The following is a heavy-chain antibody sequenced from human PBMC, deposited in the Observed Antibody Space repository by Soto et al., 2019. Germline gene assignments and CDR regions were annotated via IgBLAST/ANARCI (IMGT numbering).Heavy chain of an antibody. CDR1: GGSISSYY. J-gene: IGHJ4*02. CDR3: ARAVLPATAPFDY. Sequence: QVQLQESGPRLVKPSETLSLTCIVSGGSISSYYWSWIRQPPGKGLEWIGYIYYSGSTNYNPSLMRRVTISVDTSKNQFSLKLSSVTAADTAVYYCARAVLPATAPFDYWGQGTLVTVSS. D-gene: IGHD2-2*01. CDR2: IYYSGST. V-gene: IGHV4-59*01.